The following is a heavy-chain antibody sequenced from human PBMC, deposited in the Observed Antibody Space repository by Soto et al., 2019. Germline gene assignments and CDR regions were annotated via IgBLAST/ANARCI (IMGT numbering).Heavy chain of an antibody. CDR1: GYTSTGYY. J-gene: IGHJ5*02. D-gene: IGHD2-15*01. CDR3: AREGGYCSGGSCCLFDP. CDR2: INPNSGGT. Sequence: ASVKVSCKASGYTSTGYYMHWVRQAPGQGLEWMGWINPNSGGTNYAQKFQGRVTMTRDTSISTAYMELSRLRSDDTAVYYCAREGGYCSGGSCCLFDPWGQGTLVTVSS. V-gene: IGHV1-2*02.